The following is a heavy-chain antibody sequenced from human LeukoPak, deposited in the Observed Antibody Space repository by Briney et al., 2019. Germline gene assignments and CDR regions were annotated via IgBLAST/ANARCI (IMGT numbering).Heavy chain of an antibody. J-gene: IGHJ6*03. D-gene: IGHD1-14*01. V-gene: IGHV3-53*05. Sequence: GESLRLSCAASGFTVSSNYMSWVRQAPGKGLEWVSVIYSGGSTYYADSVKGRFTISRDNAKNSLYLQMNSLRAEDMALYYCAKGARNGIGGYYYYMDVWGKGTTVTVSS. CDR2: IYSGGST. CDR3: AKGARNGIGGYYYYMDV. CDR1: GFTVSSNY.